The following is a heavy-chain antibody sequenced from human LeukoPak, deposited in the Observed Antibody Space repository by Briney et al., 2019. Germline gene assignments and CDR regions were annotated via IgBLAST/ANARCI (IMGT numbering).Heavy chain of an antibody. Sequence: PSETLSLTCAVYGGSFSDYHWTWIRQSPGKRLEWIGQISHSGTTRYNPCLNSRVTMSVDTSKNQFSLKLTSVTAADTAIYYCARGAPGFWGQGTLVTVSS. CDR1: GGSFSDYH. V-gene: IGHV4-34*01. CDR2: ISHSGTT. J-gene: IGHJ4*02. CDR3: ARGAPGF.